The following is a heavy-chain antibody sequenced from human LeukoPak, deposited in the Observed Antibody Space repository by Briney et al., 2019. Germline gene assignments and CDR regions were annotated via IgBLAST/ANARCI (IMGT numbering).Heavy chain of an antibody. CDR1: GGSISSYY. D-gene: IGHD3-22*01. Sequence: SETLSLTCTVSGGSISSYYWSWIRQPPGKGLEWIGYIYYSGSTNYNPSLKSRVTISVDTSKNQFSLKLSSVTAADTAVYYCARFASEYYYDSSGYYYFDYWGQGTLVTVSS. J-gene: IGHJ4*02. CDR2: IYYSGST. V-gene: IGHV4-59*01. CDR3: ARFASEYYYDSSGYYYFDY.